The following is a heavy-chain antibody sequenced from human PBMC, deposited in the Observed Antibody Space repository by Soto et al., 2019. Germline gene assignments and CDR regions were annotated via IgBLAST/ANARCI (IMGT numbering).Heavy chain of an antibody. CDR1: GFTFSSYA. D-gene: IGHD6-13*01. J-gene: IGHJ4*02. CDR3: AKKDSSSWRIDY. Sequence: GGSLRLSCAAPGFTFSSYAMSWVRQAPGKGLEWVSAISGSGGSTYYADSVKGRFTISRDNSKNTLYLQMNSLRAEDTAVYYCAKKDSSSWRIDYWGQGTLVTVSS. V-gene: IGHV3-23*01. CDR2: ISGSGGST.